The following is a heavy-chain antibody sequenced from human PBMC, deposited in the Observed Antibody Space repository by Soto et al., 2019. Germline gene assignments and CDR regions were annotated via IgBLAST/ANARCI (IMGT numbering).Heavy chain of an antibody. D-gene: IGHD4-17*01. CDR3: ARVTRYGDTGGLDP. J-gene: IGHJ5*02. CDR1: GGSISTNY. V-gene: IGHV4-59*01. CDR2: VYYTGST. Sequence: SETLSLTCTVSGGSISTNYWSWIRQPPGKGLEWIGFVYYTGSTNYNPCLKSRVTISVDTSKNQFSLKLSSVTAADTAVYYCARVTRYGDTGGLDPWGQGILVTVSS.